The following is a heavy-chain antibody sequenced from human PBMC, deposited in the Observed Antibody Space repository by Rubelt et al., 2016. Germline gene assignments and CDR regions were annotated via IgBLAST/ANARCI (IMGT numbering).Heavy chain of an antibody. Sequence: QLQLQESGPGLVKPSETLSLTCTVSGGSISSSSYYWGWIRQPPGQGLEWIGTIYYSGYIYSNPSLTSRVTISVDTSKNQFSLELRSVTAADTAVYYCAKELCSGGNCYLGYWGQGTRVTVSS. CDR1: GGSISSSSYY. D-gene: IGHD2-15*01. J-gene: IGHJ4*02. V-gene: IGHV4-39*02. CDR2: IYYSGYI. CDR3: AKELCSGGNCYLGY.